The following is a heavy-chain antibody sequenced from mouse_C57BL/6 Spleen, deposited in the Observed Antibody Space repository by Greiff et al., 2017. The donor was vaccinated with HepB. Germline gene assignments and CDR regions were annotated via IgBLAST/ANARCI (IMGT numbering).Heavy chain of an antibody. CDR3: TTEGQLRLRAWFAY. CDR2: IDPEDGDT. CDR1: GFNIKDYY. V-gene: IGHV14-1*01. D-gene: IGHD3-2*02. Sequence: EVMLVESGAELVRPGASVKLSCTASGFNIKDYYMHWVKQRPEQGLEWIGRIDPEDGDTEYAPKFQGKATMTADTSSNTAYLQLSSLTSEDTAVYYCTTEGQLRLRAWFAYWGQGTLVTVSA. J-gene: IGHJ3*01.